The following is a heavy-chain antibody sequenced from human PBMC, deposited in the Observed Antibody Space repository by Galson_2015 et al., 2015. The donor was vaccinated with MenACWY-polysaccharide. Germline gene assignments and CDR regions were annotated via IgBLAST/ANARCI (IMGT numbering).Heavy chain of an antibody. CDR2: FDPEDGET. V-gene: IGHV1-24*01. J-gene: IGHJ4*02. Sequence: SVKVSCKVSGYTLTELSMHWVRQAPGKGLEWMGGFDPEDGETIYAQKFQGRVTMTTDTSTSTAYMELRSLRSDDTAVYYCARDRDIVVVPAAIGYWGQGTLVTVSS. CDR1: GYTLTELS. CDR3: ARDRDIVVVPAAIGY. D-gene: IGHD2-2*01.